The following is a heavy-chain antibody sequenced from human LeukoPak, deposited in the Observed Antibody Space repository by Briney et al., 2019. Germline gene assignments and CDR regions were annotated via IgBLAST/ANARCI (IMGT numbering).Heavy chain of an antibody. Sequence: GGSLRLSCAASGFAFSTYAMQWVRQAPEKGLEYVSGISGNGDTIYYADSVKGRFTLSRDNSRNTLYLQMGSLRPEDTAVYYCARDGKATNDYWGQGTLVAVSS. J-gene: IGHJ4*02. CDR1: GFAFSTYA. D-gene: IGHD5-24*01. CDR3: ARDGKATNDY. CDR2: ISGNGDTI. V-gene: IGHV3-64*02.